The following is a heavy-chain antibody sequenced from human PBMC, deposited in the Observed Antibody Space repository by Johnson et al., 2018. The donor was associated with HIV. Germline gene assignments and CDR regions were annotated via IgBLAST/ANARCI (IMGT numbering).Heavy chain of an antibody. CDR2: ITWNSGSI. Sequence: MLLVESGGAVVRPGGSLRLSCTASGFTFADYGMNWVRQVPGQGLEWVSGITWNSGSIGYADSVQGRFTISRDNAKNSLYLQMNSLRAEDTAVYYCARDDTGYSSSFDAFDVWGQGTMVTVSS. CDR3: ARDDTGYSSSFDAFDV. J-gene: IGHJ3*01. D-gene: IGHD6-13*01. V-gene: IGHV3-20*04. CDR1: GFTFADYG.